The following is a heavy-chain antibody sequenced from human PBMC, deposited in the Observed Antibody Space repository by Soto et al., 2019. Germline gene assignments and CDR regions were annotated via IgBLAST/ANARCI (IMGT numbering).Heavy chain of an antibody. CDR2: IYHSGST. V-gene: IGHV4-4*02. J-gene: IGHJ3*02. CDR3: ARVPPYSSGWTDAFDI. Sequence: WVRQAPGKGLEWIGEIYHSGSTNYNPSLKSRVTISVDKSKNQFSLKLSSVTAADTAVYYCARVPPYSSGWTDAFDIWGQGTMVTVSS. D-gene: IGHD6-19*01.